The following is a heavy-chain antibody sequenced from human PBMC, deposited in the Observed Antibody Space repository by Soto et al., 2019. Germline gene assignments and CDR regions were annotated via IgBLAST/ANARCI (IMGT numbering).Heavy chain of an antibody. CDR1: GFTFSGHW. Sequence: VGSLRLSCAASGFTFSGHWMSWVRQAPGKGLEWVANIKRDGSEKNYVDSVKGRFTISRDNAKNCLYLQMNSLRAEDTAVYYCAKYNGYDLDYWGQGTLVTVSS. CDR2: IKRDGSEK. CDR3: AKYNGYDLDY. J-gene: IGHJ4*02. D-gene: IGHD5-12*01. V-gene: IGHV3-7*01.